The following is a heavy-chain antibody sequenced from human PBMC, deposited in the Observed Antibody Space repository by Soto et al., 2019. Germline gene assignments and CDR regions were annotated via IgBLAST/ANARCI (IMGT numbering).Heavy chain of an antibody. CDR1: GGTFSSYA. Sequence: SVKVSCKASGGTFSSYAISWVRQAPAQGLEWMGGIIPIFGTANYAQKFQGRVTITADESTSTAYMELSSLRSEDTAVYYCAGPITIFGVANYYGMDVWAKGPRSPSP. D-gene: IGHD3-3*01. J-gene: IGHJ6*02. CDR3: AGPITIFGVANYYGMDV. V-gene: IGHV1-69*13. CDR2: IIPIFGTA.